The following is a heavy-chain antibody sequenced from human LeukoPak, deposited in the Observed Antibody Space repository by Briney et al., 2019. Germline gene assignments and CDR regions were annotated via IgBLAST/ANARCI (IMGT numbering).Heavy chain of an antibody. V-gene: IGHV1-3*01. D-gene: IGHD3-16*02. J-gene: IGHJ4*02. Sequence: GASVKVSCKASGGTFISYAISWVRQAPGQRLEWMGWINAGNGNTKYSQKFQGRVAITRDTSASTAYVELSSLRSEDTAVYYCARVWGSYRYPDYWGQGTLVTVSS. CDR1: GGTFISYA. CDR3: ARVWGSYRYPDY. CDR2: INAGNGNT.